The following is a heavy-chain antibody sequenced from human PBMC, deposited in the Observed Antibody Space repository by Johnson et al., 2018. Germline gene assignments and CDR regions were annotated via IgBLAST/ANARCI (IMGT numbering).Heavy chain of an antibody. J-gene: IGHJ3*02. CDR2: SMYT. D-gene: IGHD1-26*01. CDR3: ARDPQVLPTTFDI. Sequence: SMYTDYADSVTGRFTISSDNAKNSLFLQMKTLRAEDTAVYYCARDPQVLPTTFDIWGQGTMVTVSS. V-gene: IGHV3-11*06.